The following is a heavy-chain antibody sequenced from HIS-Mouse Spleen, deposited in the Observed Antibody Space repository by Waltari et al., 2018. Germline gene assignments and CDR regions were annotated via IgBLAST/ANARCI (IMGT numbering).Heavy chain of an antibody. CDR1: GYTFTGYY. V-gene: IGHV1-2*02. Sequence: QVQLVQSGAEVKKPGASVKVSCKASGYTFTGYYMPWVRQAPGQGLEWMGWINPNRGGTNYAQKFQGRVTMTRETSISTAYMELSRLRSDDTAVYYCARGQWLVLGFDYWGQGTLVTVSS. CDR2: INPNRGGT. J-gene: IGHJ4*02. D-gene: IGHD6-19*01. CDR3: ARGQWLVLGFDY.